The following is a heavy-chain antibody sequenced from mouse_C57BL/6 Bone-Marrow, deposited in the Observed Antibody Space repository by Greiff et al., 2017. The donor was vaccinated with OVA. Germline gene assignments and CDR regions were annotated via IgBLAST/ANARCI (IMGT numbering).Heavy chain of an antibody. J-gene: IGHJ1*03. CDR2: ISSGGSYT. CDR3: AGYYYGSRWYFDV. D-gene: IGHD1-1*01. V-gene: IGHV5-6*01. CDR1: GFTFSSYG. Sequence: EVQLVESGGDLVKPGGSLKLSCAASGFTFSSYGMSWVRQTPDKRLEWVATISSGGSYTYYPDSVKGRFTISRDNAKNTLYLQMSSLKSEDTAMYYCAGYYYGSRWYFDVWGTGTTVTVSS.